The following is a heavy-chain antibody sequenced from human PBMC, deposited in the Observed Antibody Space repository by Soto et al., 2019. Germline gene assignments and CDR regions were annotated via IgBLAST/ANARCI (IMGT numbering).Heavy chain of an antibody. J-gene: IGHJ6*02. D-gene: IGHD3-16*01. V-gene: IGHV1-18*01. Sequence: QVQLVQSGAEVKKPGASVKVSCKASGYSFTRYGISWVRQAPGQGLEWMGWISGYNANTNYPENLQGRVTMTTATSTSTAYMEVRTLISDDTAVYYCARMMDVPYDYYGLYVWGQGTTVTVSS. CDR3: ARMMDVPYDYYGLYV. CDR2: ISGYNANT. CDR1: GYSFTRYG.